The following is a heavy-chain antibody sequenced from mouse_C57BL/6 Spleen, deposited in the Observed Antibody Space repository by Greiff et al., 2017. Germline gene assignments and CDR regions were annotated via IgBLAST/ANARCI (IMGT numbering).Heavy chain of an antibody. Sequence: EVKLVESGGGLVKPGGSLKLSCAASGFTFSSYAMSWVRQTPEKRLEWVATISDGGSYTYYPDNVKGRFTISRDNAKNNLYLQMSHLKSEDTAMYYCARDLVLRRGPYWYFDVWGTGTTVTVSS. V-gene: IGHV5-4*01. D-gene: IGHD2-12*01. CDR2: ISDGGSYT. J-gene: IGHJ1*03. CDR3: ARDLVLRRGPYWYFDV. CDR1: GFTFSSYA.